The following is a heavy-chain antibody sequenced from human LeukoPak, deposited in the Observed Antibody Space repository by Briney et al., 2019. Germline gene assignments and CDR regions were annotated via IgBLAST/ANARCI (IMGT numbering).Heavy chain of an antibody. J-gene: IGHJ6*03. CDR3: ARQPQYYYYMDV. CDR2: IYHSGST. CDR1: GYSISSGYY. Sequence: SETLSLTCTVSGYSISSGYYWDWIRQPPGKGLEWIGSIYHSGSTYYNPSLKSRVTISVDTSKNQFSLKLSSVTAADTAVYYCARQPQYYYYMDVWGKGTTVTISS. V-gene: IGHV4-38-2*02.